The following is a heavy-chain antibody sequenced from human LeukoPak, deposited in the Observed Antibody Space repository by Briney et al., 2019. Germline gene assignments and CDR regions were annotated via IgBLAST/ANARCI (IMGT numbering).Heavy chain of an antibody. CDR1: GGTFSSYA. CDR3: ARVDVVVVPAAIPSYYYYGMDV. J-gene: IGHJ6*02. Sequence: ASVKVSCKASGGTFSSYAISWVRQAPGQGLEWMGGIIPIFGTANYAQKFQGRVTITADESTSTAYMELSSLRSEDTAVYYCARVDVVVVPAAIPSYYYYGMDVWGQGTTVTVSS. D-gene: IGHD2-2*03. CDR2: IIPIFGTA. V-gene: IGHV1-69*01.